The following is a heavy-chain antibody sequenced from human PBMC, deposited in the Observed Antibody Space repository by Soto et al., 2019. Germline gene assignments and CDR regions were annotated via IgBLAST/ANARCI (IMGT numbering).Heavy chain of an antibody. V-gene: IGHV1-3*01. J-gene: IGHJ6*02. CDR1: GYTFTSYA. CDR3: ARDSRRTYYYYGMDV. CDR2: INAGNGNT. Sequence: ASVKVSCKASGYTFTSYAMHWVRQAPGQRLEWMGWINAGNGNTKYSQKFQGRVTITRDTSASTAYMELSSLRSEDTAVYYCARDSRRTYYYYGMDVWGQGTTVTSP.